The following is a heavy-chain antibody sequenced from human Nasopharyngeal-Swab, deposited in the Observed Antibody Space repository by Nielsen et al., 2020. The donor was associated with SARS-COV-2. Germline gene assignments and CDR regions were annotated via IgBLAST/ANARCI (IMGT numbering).Heavy chain of an antibody. Sequence: SETLSLTCTVSGGSISSGGYYWSWIRQHPGKGLEWIGYIYYSGSTYYNPSLKSRVTISVDTSKNQFSLKLSSVTAADTAVYYCAREQVLLWFGELLGYYGMDVWGQGTTVTVSS. CDR2: IYYSGST. V-gene: IGHV4-31*03. CDR1: GGSISSGGYY. J-gene: IGHJ6*02. CDR3: AREQVLLWFGELLGYYGMDV. D-gene: IGHD3-10*01.